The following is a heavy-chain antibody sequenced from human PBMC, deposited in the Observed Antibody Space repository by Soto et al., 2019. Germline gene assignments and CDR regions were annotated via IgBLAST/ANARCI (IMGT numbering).Heavy chain of an antibody. D-gene: IGHD5-18*01. V-gene: IGHV1-69*01. CDR3: ARGDTDMAGFNAVYYYGMDV. CDR1: GGTFSSYA. J-gene: IGHJ6*02. CDR2: IIPIFGTA. Sequence: QVQLVQSGAEVKKPGSSVKVSCKASGGTFSSYAISWVRQAPGQGLEWMGGIIPIFGTANYAQKFQGRVTMTADESTSTAYMELSSLRSEDTAVYYCARGDTDMAGFNAVYYYGMDVWGQGTKVTVSS.